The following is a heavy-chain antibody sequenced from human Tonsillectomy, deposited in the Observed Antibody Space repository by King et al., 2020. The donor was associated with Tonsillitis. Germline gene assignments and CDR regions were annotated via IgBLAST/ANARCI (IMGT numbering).Heavy chain of an antibody. J-gene: IGHJ4*02. V-gene: IGHV5-51*01. CDR1: GYCFTSYW. Sequence: QLVQSGAEVKKPGESLKLSCKGSGYCFTSYWIGWVRQMPGKGLEWMGIIYPGDSYTRYSQFFQGQVTISADKSTSTAYLQWSSLKAPDTAMYYCARPRHCGGDCYSHYYFDYWGQGTLVTVSS. CDR3: ARPRHCGGDCYSHYYFDY. D-gene: IGHD2-21*02. CDR2: IYPGDSYT.